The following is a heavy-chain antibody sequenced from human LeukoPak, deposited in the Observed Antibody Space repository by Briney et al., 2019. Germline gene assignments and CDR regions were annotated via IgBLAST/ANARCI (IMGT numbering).Heavy chain of an antibody. CDR1: GFTFSSYA. Sequence: PGRSLRLSCAASGFTFSSYAMHWVRQAPGKGLEWVAVISYDGSNKYYADSVKGRFTISRDNSKNTLYLQMNSLRAEDTAVYYCAAIFGVVPFDYWGQGTLVTVSS. J-gene: IGHJ4*02. D-gene: IGHD3-3*01. CDR3: AAIFGVVPFDY. V-gene: IGHV3-30-3*01. CDR2: ISYDGSNK.